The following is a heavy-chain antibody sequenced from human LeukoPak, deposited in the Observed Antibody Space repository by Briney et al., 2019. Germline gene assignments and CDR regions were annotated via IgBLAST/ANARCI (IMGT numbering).Heavy chain of an antibody. D-gene: IGHD3-22*01. CDR2: IDPSDSYT. V-gene: IGHV5-10-1*01. Sequence: GESLKISCKGSGYSFISYWVGWLRQMPGKGLEWMGRIDPSDSYTNYSPSFQGHVTISADKSISTAYLQWSSLKASDTAMYYCARHYDYYCSSGYYYFFDYWGQGTLVTVSS. CDR3: ARHYDYYCSSGYYYFFDY. CDR1: GYSFISYW. J-gene: IGHJ4*02.